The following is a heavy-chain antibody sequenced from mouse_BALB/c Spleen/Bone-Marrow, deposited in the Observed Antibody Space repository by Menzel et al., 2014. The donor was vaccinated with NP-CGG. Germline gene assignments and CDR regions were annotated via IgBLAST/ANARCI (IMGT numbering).Heavy chain of an antibody. Sequence: EVQVVESGGGLVQPGGSLKLSCAASGFDFSRYWMSWVRQAPGKGLEWIGEINPDSRTINYSPSLKDKFIISRDNAKNTLYLCLNKVRSEDTALYYCARPDYYGYLNYWGQGTTLTVSS. D-gene: IGHD1-1*01. CDR1: GFDFSRYW. CDR3: ARPDYYGYLNY. V-gene: IGHV4-1*02. CDR2: INPDSRTI. J-gene: IGHJ2*01.